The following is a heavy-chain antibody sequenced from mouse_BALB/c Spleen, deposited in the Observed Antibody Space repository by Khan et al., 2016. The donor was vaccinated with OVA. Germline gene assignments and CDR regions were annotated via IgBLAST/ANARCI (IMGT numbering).Heavy chain of an antibody. V-gene: IGHV1-7*01. J-gene: IGHJ2*01. CDR2: INPSTGYT. CDR3: ARRGLRWDFDY. Sequence: VQLQESGAELAKPGASVKMSCKVSGYTFINYWILWVKQRPGQGLEWIGYINPSTGYTEYNQNFKDKATLTADKSSSTAYMQLSSLTSEDSAVYYCARRGLRWDFDYWGQGTTLPVSS. CDR1: GYTFINYW. D-gene: IGHD1-1*01.